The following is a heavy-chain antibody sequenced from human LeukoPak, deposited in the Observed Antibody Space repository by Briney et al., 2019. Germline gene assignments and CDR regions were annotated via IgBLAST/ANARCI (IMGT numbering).Heavy chain of an antibody. J-gene: IGHJ4*02. V-gene: IGHV4-34*01. CDR1: GGSFSGYY. D-gene: IGHD2-15*01. Sequence: MPSETLSLTCAVYGGSFSGYYWSWLRQPPGKGLEWIGEINHSGSTNYNPSLKSRVTISVDTSKSQFSLKLSSVTAADTAVYYCASMVVVAATIFDYWGQGTLVTVSS. CDR3: ASMVVVAATIFDY. CDR2: INHSGST.